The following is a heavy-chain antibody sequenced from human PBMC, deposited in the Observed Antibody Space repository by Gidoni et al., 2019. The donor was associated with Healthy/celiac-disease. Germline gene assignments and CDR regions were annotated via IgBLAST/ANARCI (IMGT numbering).Heavy chain of an antibody. CDR1: GCSLRSSSYY. V-gene: IGHV4-39*01. CDR2: IYYSGST. Sequence: QLQLQESGPGLVKPSETLSLTCTGPGCSLRSSSYYWGWIRQPPGKGLEWIGSIYYSGSTYYNPSLKSRVTISVDTSKNQFSLKLSSVTAADTAVYYCARLGPVAGIYGMDVWGQGTTVTVSS. J-gene: IGHJ6*02. D-gene: IGHD6-19*01. CDR3: ARLGPVAGIYGMDV.